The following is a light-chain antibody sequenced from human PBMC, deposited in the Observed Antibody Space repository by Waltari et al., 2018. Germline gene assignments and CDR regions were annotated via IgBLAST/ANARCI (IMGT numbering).Light chain of an antibody. CDR3: QQGSSFPWT. CDR1: HAIAGW. CDR2: GAS. V-gene: IGKV1-12*01. J-gene: IGKJ1*01. Sequence: DIQMTQSPSYASASVEYRVSITCRASHAIAGWLAWYQQKPGKAPKVLISGASNLQSGVPSRFSGSVSGTDFTLTISSLQPEDFATYFCQQGSSFPWTFGQGTNVEIK.